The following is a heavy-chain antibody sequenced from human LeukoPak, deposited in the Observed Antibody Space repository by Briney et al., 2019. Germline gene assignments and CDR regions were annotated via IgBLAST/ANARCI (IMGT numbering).Heavy chain of an antibody. V-gene: IGHV4-34*01. J-gene: IGHJ4*02. Sequence: SEALSLTCGVSGGAFSGYYWSWIRQPPGKGLEWIGEINHSGSTNYNPSLKSRVTISVDTSKNQFSLKLSSVTAADTAVYYCARARVVAANFLDYWGQGTLVTVSS. CDR1: GGAFSGYY. CDR2: INHSGST. CDR3: ARARVVAANFLDY. D-gene: IGHD2-15*01.